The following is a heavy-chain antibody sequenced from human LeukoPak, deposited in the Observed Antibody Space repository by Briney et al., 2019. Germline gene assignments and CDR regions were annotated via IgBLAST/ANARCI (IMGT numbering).Heavy chain of an antibody. CDR2: ISYDGNEK. Sequence: GRSLRLSCVASGFTFSSDAMHWVRQTPGKGLEWVAVISYDGNEKYQVDSVKGRFTISRDNSKNTLYLQMNSLRVEDTAVYYCARGDRGTAAGNNWFNHWGQGTLVTVSS. CDR1: GFTFSSDA. V-gene: IGHV3-30-3*01. D-gene: IGHD6-13*01. CDR3: ARGDRGTAAGNNWFNH. J-gene: IGHJ5*02.